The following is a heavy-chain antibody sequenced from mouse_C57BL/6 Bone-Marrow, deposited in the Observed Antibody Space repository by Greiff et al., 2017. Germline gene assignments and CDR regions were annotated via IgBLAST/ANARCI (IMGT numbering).Heavy chain of an antibody. CDR3: ATYDYDAGDY. V-gene: IGHV1-81*01. CDR2: IYPRSGNT. D-gene: IGHD2-4*01. Sequence: QVQLKESGAELARPGASVKLSCKASGYTFTSYGISWVKQRTGQGLEWIGEIYPRSGNTYYNEKFKGKATLTADKSSSTAYMELRSLTSEDSAVYFCATYDYDAGDYWGQGTTLTVSS. J-gene: IGHJ2*01. CDR1: GYTFTSYG.